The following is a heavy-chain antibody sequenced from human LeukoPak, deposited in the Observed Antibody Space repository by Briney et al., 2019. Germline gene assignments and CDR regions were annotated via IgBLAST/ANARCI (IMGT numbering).Heavy chain of an antibody. V-gene: IGHV3-7*01. D-gene: IGHD3-22*01. J-gene: IGHJ5*02. CDR3: ARWSHDSSGYYWISS. CDR2: IRQDGNVR. CDR1: GFIFNSHW. Sequence: GESLRLSCAASGFIFNSHWMTWVRQAPGKGLQWLASIRQDGNVRYYVDSVQGRFSISRDNAMNSLYLQMNSLRVEDTAVYYCARWSHDSSGYYWISSWGQGTLVTVSS.